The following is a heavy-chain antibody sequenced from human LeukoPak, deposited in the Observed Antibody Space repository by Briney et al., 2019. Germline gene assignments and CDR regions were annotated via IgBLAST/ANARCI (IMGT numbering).Heavy chain of an antibody. D-gene: IGHD2-2*01. Sequence: GGSLRLSCAASGFTFSSYAMHWVRQAPGKGLEWVAVISYDGSNKYYADSVKGRFTISRDNSTNTLYLQMNSLRAEDTAVYYCAKDPHTKPYGMDVWGQGTTVTVSS. CDR2: ISYDGSNK. V-gene: IGHV3-30-3*01. J-gene: IGHJ6*02. CDR3: AKDPHTKPYGMDV. CDR1: GFTFSSYA.